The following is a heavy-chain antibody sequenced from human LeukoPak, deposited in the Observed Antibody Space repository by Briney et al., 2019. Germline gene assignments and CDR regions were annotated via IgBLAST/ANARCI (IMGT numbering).Heavy chain of an antibody. Sequence: SETLSLTCTVSGGSISSSSYYWGWIRQPPGKGLEWIGTINHSESTYYNPSLKSRVTISVDTSKNQFSLKLSSVTAADTAVFYCARVGSTYVWGQGTLVIVSP. CDR2: INHSEST. V-gene: IGHV4-39*07. CDR3: ARVGSTYV. CDR1: GGSISSSSYY. D-gene: IGHD2-8*01. J-gene: IGHJ4*02.